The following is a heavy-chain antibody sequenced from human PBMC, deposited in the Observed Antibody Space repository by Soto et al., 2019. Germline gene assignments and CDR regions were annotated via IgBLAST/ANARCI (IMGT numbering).Heavy chain of an antibody. D-gene: IGHD1-26*01. CDR3: ARDRNRGSYDPEYFQH. Sequence: QVQLVESGGGVVQPGRSLRLSCAASGFTFSSYAMHWVRQAPGKGLEWVAVISYDGSNKYYADSVKGRFTISRDNSKNTLYLQMNGLRAEDTAVYSCARDRNRGSYDPEYFQHWGQGTLVTVSS. CDR1: GFTFSSYA. V-gene: IGHV3-30-3*01. CDR2: ISYDGSNK. J-gene: IGHJ1*01.